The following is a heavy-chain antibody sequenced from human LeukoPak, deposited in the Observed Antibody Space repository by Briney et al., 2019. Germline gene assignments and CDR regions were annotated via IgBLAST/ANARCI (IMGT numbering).Heavy chain of an antibody. Sequence: PGGSLRPSCAASGFTLSSYGMHWVRQAPGKGLEWVAVISYDGSNKYYADSVKGRFTISRDNAKNTLYLQLSSLRVEDTAVYYCARRTLFGVIKPPDYWGQGTLVTVSS. D-gene: IGHD3-3*01. CDR1: GFTLSSYG. CDR2: ISYDGSNK. V-gene: IGHV3-30*03. CDR3: ARRTLFGVIKPPDY. J-gene: IGHJ4*02.